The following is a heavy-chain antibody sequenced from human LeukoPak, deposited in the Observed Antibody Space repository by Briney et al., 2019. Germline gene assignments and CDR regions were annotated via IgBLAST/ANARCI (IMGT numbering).Heavy chain of an antibody. V-gene: IGHV3-30*18. D-gene: IGHD4-17*01. Sequence: TGGSLRLSCAASGFTFSNYGMHWVRQAPGKGLEWVALISYDGSNKYYADSVKGRFTISRDNSKNTLDLQMNSLRSEDTAVYYCAKERCTGTTVTTEREDYWGQGTLVTVSS. J-gene: IGHJ4*02. CDR3: AKERCTGTTVTTEREDY. CDR1: GFTFSNYG. CDR2: ISYDGSNK.